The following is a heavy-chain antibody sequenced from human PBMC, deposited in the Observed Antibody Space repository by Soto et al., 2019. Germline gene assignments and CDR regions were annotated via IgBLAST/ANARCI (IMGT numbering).Heavy chain of an antibody. CDR1: GGTFTTYT. J-gene: IGHJ4*03. D-gene: IGHD2-8*01. CDR2: IMPLYAKP. CDR3: ASRTNWSSEDGRIDF. Sequence: QVQLVQSGAEVKKPGSSVKVSCKASGGTFTTYTISWVRQVPGQGLEGMGGIMPLYAKPNYGQPIVGRLTIAADEHTRTVYMEVSSLISEDTALYYRASRTNWSSEDGRIDFWGRGTAVSVSS. V-gene: IGHV1-69*01.